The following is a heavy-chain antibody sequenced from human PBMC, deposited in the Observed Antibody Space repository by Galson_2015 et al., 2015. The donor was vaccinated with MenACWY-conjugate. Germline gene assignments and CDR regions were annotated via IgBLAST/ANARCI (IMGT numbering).Heavy chain of an antibody. V-gene: IGHV3-30*02. CDR1: GFTFSSYG. CDR3: TKGWGWSGYYDY. D-gene: IGHD3-3*01. Sequence: SLRLSCAASGFTFSSYGMHWVRQAPGKGLEWVAFIRYDGNNKYSADSVKGRFTISRDNSKNTLYLQMNSLRAEDTAVYYCTKGWGWSGYYDYWGQGTLVTVSS. J-gene: IGHJ4*02. CDR2: IRYDGNNK.